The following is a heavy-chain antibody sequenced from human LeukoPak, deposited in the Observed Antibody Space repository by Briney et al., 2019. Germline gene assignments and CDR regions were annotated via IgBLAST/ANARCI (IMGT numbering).Heavy chain of an antibody. CDR2: ISGSGGST. J-gene: IGHJ4*02. D-gene: IGHD3-22*01. Sequence: PGGSLRLSCTASGFTFSSYAMSWVRQAPGNGLEWVAAISGSGGSTYYADSVKGRFTISRDNSKNTLYLQMNSLRAEDTAVYYCAKQVGYDSSGFDYWGQGTLVTVSS. CDR1: GFTFSSYA. V-gene: IGHV3-23*01. CDR3: AKQVGYDSSGFDY.